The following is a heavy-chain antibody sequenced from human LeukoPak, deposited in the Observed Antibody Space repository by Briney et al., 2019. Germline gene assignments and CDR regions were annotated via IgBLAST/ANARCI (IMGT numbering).Heavy chain of an antibody. CDR1: GGSISSYY. J-gene: IGHJ5*02. CDR2: IYTSGST. V-gene: IGHV4-4*09. CDR3: ARSIAAAGLGWFDH. Sequence: PSETLSLTCTVSGGSISSYYWSWIRQPPGKGLEWIGYIYTSGSTNYNPSLKSRVTISVDTSKNQFSLKLSSVTAADTAVYYCARSIAAAGLGWFDHWGQGTLVTVSS. D-gene: IGHD6-13*01.